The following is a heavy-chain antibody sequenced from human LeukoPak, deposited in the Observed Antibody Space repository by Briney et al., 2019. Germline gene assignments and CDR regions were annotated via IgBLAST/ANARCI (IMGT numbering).Heavy chain of an antibody. CDR3: ARYSSGSPFDH. J-gene: IGHJ4*02. Sequence: ASVKVSCKASGYTFTGYYIHWARQAPGQGLEWMGWINPNSGGTNYAQKFQGRVTMARDTSISTAYMEVSSLRSDDTAVYYCARYSSGSPFDHWGQGTLVTVSS. CDR1: GYTFTGYY. CDR2: INPNSGGT. D-gene: IGHD6-19*01. V-gene: IGHV1-2*02.